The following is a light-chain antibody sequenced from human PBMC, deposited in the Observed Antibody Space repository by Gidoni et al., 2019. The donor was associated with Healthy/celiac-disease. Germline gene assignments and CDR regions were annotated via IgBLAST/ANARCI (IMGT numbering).Light chain of an antibody. CDR2: AAS. V-gene: IGKV3-20*01. CDR3: QQYGSSRT. Sequence: EILFTHYPRTLSLSQGETATLSCRASQSVSSIYLAWYQQKPGQAPMLLISAASSSATGIPDRFSGSGSGTDFTLTIRRLEPEDFAVYYCQQYGSSRTFGQGTKVEIK. CDR1: QSVSSIY. J-gene: IGKJ1*01.